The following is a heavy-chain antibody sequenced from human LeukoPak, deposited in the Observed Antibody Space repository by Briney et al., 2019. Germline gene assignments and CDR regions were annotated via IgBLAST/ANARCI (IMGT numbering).Heavy chain of an antibody. CDR2: ISGSDGST. D-gene: IGHD6-13*01. Sequence: GGSLRLSCAASGFTFSNYAMSWVRQAPGKGLEWVSAISGSDGSTYYADSVKGRFTISRDNSKNTLYLQMNSLRAEDTAVYYCARPSIAAPGPTHPFNFDYWGQGTLVTVSS. CDR1: GFTFSNYA. CDR3: ARPSIAAPGPTHPFNFDY. J-gene: IGHJ4*02. V-gene: IGHV3-23*01.